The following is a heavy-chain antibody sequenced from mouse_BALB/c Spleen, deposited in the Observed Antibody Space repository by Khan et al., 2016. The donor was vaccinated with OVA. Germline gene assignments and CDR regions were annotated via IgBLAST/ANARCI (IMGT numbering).Heavy chain of an antibody. CDR3: TRHGYVVWFNY. V-gene: IGHV1-31*01. Sequence: VQLQQSGPELMKPGASVKISCKASGYSFTSYYIHWMIQSPGNSLEWIGYIDPFSGGSTYNQKFKDKATLTVDKSSSTAYLHLSNLTSEDSAVYYCTRHGYVVWFNYWGQGTLVTVSA. CDR2: IDPFSGGS. D-gene: IGHD2-2*01. J-gene: IGHJ3*01. CDR1: GYSFTSYY.